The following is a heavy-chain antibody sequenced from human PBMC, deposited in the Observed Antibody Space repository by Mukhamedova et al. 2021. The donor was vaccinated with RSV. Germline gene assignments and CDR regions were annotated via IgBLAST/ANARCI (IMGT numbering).Heavy chain of an antibody. CDR2: N. Sequence: VKLSCQALEYTFSAYEIIWVRQAPGQGLEWMGWNFHGRLTTTTDTSTTTAYMELRNLTFEDTAVYYCARKVWGMRAFDIWGQGT. V-gene: IGHV1-18*01. CDR1: EYTFSAYE. D-gene: IGHD3-16*01. CDR3: ARKVWGMRAFDI. J-gene: IGHJ3*02.